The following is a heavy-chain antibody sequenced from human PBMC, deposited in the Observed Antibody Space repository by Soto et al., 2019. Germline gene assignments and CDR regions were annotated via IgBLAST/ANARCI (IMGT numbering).Heavy chain of an antibody. CDR2: IYYSGST. CDR1: GGSISSSSYY. V-gene: IGHV4-39*07. J-gene: IGHJ4*02. Sequence: SETLSLTCTVSGGSISSSSYYWGWIRQPPGKGLEWIGNIYYSGSTYYNPSLKSRVTISVDTSKNQFSLKLRSVTAEETAVYYCARVTDGRNHFDHWGQGTLVTVSS. CDR3: ARVTDGRNHFDH. D-gene: IGHD2-21*02.